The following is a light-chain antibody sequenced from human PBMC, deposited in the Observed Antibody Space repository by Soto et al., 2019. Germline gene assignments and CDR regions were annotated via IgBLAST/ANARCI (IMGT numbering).Light chain of an antibody. CDR3: QQYNGH. CDR1: QSISTW. V-gene: IGKV1-5*01. Sequence: DTQVTQSPSTLAASVGDRVTITCRASQSISTWLVWYQQKSGKAPKLLIYDASSLESGVPSRFSGSGSGTEFTLTLSSLQPDDSATYYCQQYNGHFGQGTKLEI. CDR2: DAS. J-gene: IGKJ2*01.